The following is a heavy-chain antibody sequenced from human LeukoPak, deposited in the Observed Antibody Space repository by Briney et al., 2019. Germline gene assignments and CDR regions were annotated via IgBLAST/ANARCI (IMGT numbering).Heavy chain of an antibody. V-gene: IGHV3-21*05. Sequence: PGGSLRLSCAASGFTFSSYAMSWVRQAPGKGLGWIAYISPGGDDIYFADSVRGRLTLSRDNAKNSLYLQMSSLTAEDTAVYYCASGRDIEVAGPGGYFDHWGQGNLVTVSS. CDR2: ISPGGDDI. CDR3: ASGRDIEVAGPGGYFDH. CDR1: GFTFSSYA. D-gene: IGHD6-19*01. J-gene: IGHJ4*02.